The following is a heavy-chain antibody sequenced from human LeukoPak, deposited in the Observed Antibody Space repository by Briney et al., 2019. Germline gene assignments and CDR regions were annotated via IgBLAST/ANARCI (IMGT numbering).Heavy chain of an antibody. J-gene: IGHJ5*02. CDR2: ITGGVAEA. CDR3: AKDQKTGYSPFAS. CDR1: GFNFMNYG. Sequence: GGSLRLSCAASGFNFMNYGMNWVRQAPGKGLEWVSSITGGVAEAYYADAVQGRFTISRDNSKNTLYLQMNSLRAEDTGIYFCAKDQKTGYSPFASWGQGTLVTVSS. V-gene: IGHV3-23*01. D-gene: IGHD5-12*01.